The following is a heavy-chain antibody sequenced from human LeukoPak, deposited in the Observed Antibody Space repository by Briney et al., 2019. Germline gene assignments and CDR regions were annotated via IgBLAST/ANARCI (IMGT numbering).Heavy chain of an antibody. V-gene: IGHV3-74*03. Sequence: GRSLRLSCAASGFTFSSYAMHWVRQLPGQGLVWVARITSGGTSTSYAESVKGRFTISRDNAKNTLYLQMNSLRAEDTAVYYCARDWYHAIDYWGQGTLVTVSS. CDR1: GFTFSSYA. J-gene: IGHJ4*02. CDR3: ARDWYHAIDY. CDR2: ITSGGTST. D-gene: IGHD2-2*01.